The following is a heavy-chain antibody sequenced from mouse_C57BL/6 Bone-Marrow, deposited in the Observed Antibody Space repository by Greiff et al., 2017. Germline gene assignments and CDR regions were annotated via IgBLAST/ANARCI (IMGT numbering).Heavy chain of an antibody. CDR1: GFTFSDYG. V-gene: IGHV5-17*01. CDR2: ISSGSSTI. J-gene: IGHJ4*01. Sequence: EVKLMESGGGLVKPGGSLKLSCAASGFTFSDYGMHWVRQAPEKGLEWVAYISSGSSTIYYADTVKGRFTISRDNAKNTLFLQMTSLRSEDTAMYYCAWPYFGYAMDYWGQGTSVTVSS. CDR3: AWPYFGYAMDY.